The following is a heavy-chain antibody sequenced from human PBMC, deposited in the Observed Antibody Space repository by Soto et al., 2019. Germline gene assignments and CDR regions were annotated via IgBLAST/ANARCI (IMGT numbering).Heavy chain of an antibody. V-gene: IGHV3-48*01. CDR3: TRDGS. CDR1: GFTFISYA. CDR2: ISDSGSTI. J-gene: IGHJ5*02. Sequence: GAHRLSCAASGFTFISYAMNWVRQTPDKGLEWLSYISDSGSTIHYADSVKGRFTISRDNAKNSLYLQMNSLRADDTAVYYCTRDGSWGQGTLVTVSS. D-gene: IGHD5-12*01.